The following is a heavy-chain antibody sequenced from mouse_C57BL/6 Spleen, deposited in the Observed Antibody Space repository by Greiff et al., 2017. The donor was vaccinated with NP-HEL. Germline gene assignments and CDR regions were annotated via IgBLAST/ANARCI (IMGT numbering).Heavy chain of an antibody. D-gene: IGHD1-1*01. J-gene: IGHJ1*03. Sequence: VQLQQSGPELVRPGVSVKISCKGSGYTFTDYAMHWVKQSHAKSLEWIGVISTYYVDASYNQKLKDKATMTVDKSSSTAYMELARLTSEDAAVYYWARCTTTVGATGWYFGVCGTGTTVTVSS. CDR3: ARCTTTVGATGWYFGV. CDR1: GYTFTDYA. V-gene: IGHV1-67*01. CDR2: ISTYYVDA.